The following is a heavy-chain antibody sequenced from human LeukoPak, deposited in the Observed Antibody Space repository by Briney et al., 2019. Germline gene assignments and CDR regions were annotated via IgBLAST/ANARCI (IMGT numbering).Heavy chain of an antibody. J-gene: IGHJ4*02. CDR2: IYHSGST. CDR1: GYSISGGYF. V-gene: IGHV4-38-2*01. CDR3: ATNYGSGSYYILVY. D-gene: IGHD3-10*01. Sequence: KTSETLSLTCAVSGYSISGGYFWGWIRQPPGKGLEWIGSIYHSGSTYYNPSLKSRVTISLNTSKNQFSLKLSSVTAADTAVYYCATNYGSGSYYILVYWGQGTLVTVSS.